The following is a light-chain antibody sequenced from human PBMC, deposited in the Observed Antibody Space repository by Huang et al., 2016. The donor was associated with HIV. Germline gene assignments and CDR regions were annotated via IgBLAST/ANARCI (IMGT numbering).Light chain of an antibody. CDR3: QQLNSYPIT. CDR2: AAS. Sequence: IQLTQSPSSLSLLIGDIGTITCRASQAITNYLAWYQQKPRQPPKVLIYAASALPGGVPSRFSGSGSGRNFTLNINNLQPEDFGTYYCQQLNSYPITFGQGTRLEIK. J-gene: IGKJ5*01. CDR1: QAITNY. V-gene: IGKV1-9*01.